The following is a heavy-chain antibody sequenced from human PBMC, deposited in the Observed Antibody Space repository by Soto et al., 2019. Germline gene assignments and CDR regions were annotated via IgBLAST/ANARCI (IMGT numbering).Heavy chain of an antibody. CDR1: GGSISSGGYY. J-gene: IGHJ2*01. CDR3: ARAVSYYPYWYFDL. V-gene: IGHV4-31*03. Sequence: QVQLQESGPGLVKPSQTLSLTCTVSGGSISSGGYYWSWIRQHPGKGLEWIGYIYYSGSTFYNPSLKSRITISVDTSKTQFSLKLSSVTAADTAVYYCARAVSYYPYWYFDLWGRGTLVTVSS. CDR2: IYYSGST. D-gene: IGHD3-10*01.